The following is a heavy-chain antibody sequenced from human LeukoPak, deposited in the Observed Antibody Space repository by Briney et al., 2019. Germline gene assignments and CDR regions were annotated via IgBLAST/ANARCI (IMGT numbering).Heavy chain of an antibody. D-gene: IGHD1-1*01. CDR1: GYTFTNYG. CDR3: ATSIRTGTTISVYFDS. CDR2: ISAHNGNT. J-gene: IGHJ4*02. V-gene: IGHV1-18*01. Sequence: ASVKVSCTASGYTFTNYGISWVRQAPGQGLEWMGWISAHNGNTNYAQKLQGRVTMTTDTSTSTAYMELRSLRSDDTAIYYCATSIRTGTTISVYFDSWGQGTLVTVSS.